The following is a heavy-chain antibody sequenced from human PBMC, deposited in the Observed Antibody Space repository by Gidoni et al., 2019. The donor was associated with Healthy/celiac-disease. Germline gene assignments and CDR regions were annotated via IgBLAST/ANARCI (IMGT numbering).Heavy chain of an antibody. CDR3: ARARPKYCSGGSCYSRWFDP. V-gene: IGHV4-34*01. CDR1: GGSFSGYS. D-gene: IGHD2-15*01. J-gene: IGHJ5*02. CDR2: INHSGST. Sequence: QVQLQQWGAGLLKPSETLSLTCAVYGGSFSGYSWSWIRQPPGKGLEWIGEINHSGSTNYNPSLKSRVTISVDTSKNQFSLKLSSVTAADTAVYYCARARPKYCSGGSCYSRWFDPWGQGTLVTVSS.